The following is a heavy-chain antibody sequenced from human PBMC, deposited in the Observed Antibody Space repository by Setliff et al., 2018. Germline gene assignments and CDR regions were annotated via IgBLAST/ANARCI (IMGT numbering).Heavy chain of an antibody. Sequence: SETLSLTCTVSGDPMSSRRYYWAWIRQPAGKGLEWIGQIYTSWSTNYNPSLKSRVTISLDTSNNQFSLSLSSVTAADAAVYYCARMSGFQYMDVWGKGTTVTVSS. D-gene: IGHD3-3*01. CDR2: IYTSWST. CDR3: ARMSGFQYMDV. J-gene: IGHJ6*03. V-gene: IGHV4-61*09. CDR1: GDPMSSRRYY.